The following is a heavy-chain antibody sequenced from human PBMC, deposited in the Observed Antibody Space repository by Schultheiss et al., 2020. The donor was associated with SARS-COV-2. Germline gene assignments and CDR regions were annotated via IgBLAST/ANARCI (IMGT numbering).Heavy chain of an antibody. CDR2: ISYDGSNK. CDR1: GFTFSSYA. CDR3: ASLTGSGSYYNYYYYYGMDV. J-gene: IGHJ6*02. D-gene: IGHD3-10*01. Sequence: GESLKISCAASGFTFSSYAMHWVRQAPGKGLGWVAVISYDGSNKYYADSVKGRFTISRDNSKNTLYLQMNSLRAEDTAVYYCASLTGSGSYYNYYYYYGMDVWGQGTTVTVSS. V-gene: IGHV3-30*04.